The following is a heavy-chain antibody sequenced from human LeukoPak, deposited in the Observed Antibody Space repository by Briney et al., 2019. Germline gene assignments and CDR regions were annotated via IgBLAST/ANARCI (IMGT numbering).Heavy chain of an antibody. CDR2: INEDGSVQ. Sequence: GGSLRLSCAASGLPFSSYWISWVRQPPGKGLEWVANINEDGSVQDYVDAVKGRFTISRDNAKNSLYLEINSLRVDDTAVYYCVGQLLRAVWGKGTTVTVSS. J-gene: IGHJ6*04. D-gene: IGHD2-2*01. CDR1: GLPFSSYW. CDR3: VGQLLRAV. V-gene: IGHV3-7*01.